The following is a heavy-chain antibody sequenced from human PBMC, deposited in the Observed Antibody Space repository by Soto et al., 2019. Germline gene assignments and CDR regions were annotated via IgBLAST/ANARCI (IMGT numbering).Heavy chain of an antibody. Sequence: TLSLTRIPWSAETSGYYRTWFRHPQGKGLEWIGYIYNIGSTNYNPSLRSRVTMSIDTSQEQFSLKLSSVTATDTAVYYCAKCVSFPLAVNGFPSWG. CDR1: SAETSGYY. CDR2: IYNIGST. J-gene: IGHJ5*01. V-gene: IGHV4-59*08. D-gene: IGHD2-15*01. CDR3: AKCVSFPLAVNGFPS.